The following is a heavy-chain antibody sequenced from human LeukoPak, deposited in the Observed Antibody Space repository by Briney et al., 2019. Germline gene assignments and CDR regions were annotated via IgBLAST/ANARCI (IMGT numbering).Heavy chain of an antibody. CDR2: VSGSGGNT. CDR1: GFTFSIYA. CDR3: AKCEKFEGLEGTRYSNYVH. J-gene: IGHJ4*02. V-gene: IGHV3-23*01. Sequence: GGSLRLSCAASGFTFSIYAMAWVRQAPGKGLEWVSGVSGSGGNTYYADSVKGRFTISRDNSRNTLYLQMSSPRVEDTAVYYCAKCEKFEGLEGTRYSNYVHWGQGTLVTVSS. D-gene: IGHD4-11*01.